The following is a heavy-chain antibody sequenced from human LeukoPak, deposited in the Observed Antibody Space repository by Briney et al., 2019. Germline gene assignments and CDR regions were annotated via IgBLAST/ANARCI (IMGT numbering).Heavy chain of an antibody. CDR1: GYTFTSYD. J-gene: IGHJ4*02. CDR3: ARDSRYSYGLAF. V-gene: IGHV1-8*02. D-gene: IGHD5-18*01. Sequence: ASVKASCKASGYTFTSYDINWVRQATGQGLEWMGWMNPNSGNTGYAQKFQGRVTMTRDTSISTAYMELSRLRSDDTAVYYCARDSRYSYGLAFWGQGTLVTVSS. CDR2: MNPNSGNT.